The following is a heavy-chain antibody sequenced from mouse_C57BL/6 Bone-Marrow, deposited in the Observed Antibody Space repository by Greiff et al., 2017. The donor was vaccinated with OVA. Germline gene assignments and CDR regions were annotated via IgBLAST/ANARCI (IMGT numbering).Heavy chain of an antibody. CDR2: IRSKSNNYAT. Sequence: EVQRVESGGGLVQPKGSLKLSCAASGFSFNTYAMNWVRRAPGKGLEWVARIRSKSNNYATYYADSVKDRFTISRDDSESMLYLQMNNLKTEDTAMYYCVRGTWFAYWGQGTLVTVSA. V-gene: IGHV10-1*01. CDR3: VRGTWFAY. CDR1: GFSFNTYA. J-gene: IGHJ3*01.